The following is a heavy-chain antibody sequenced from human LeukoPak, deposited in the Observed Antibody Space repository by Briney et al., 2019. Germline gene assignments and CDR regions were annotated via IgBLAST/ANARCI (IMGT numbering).Heavy chain of an antibody. Sequence: GGSLRVSCAASGFTFSHSAMSWVRQAPGKGLEWVSTLSGSGITTYYADSVKGRFTISRDNSKNTLYLQMNSLRAEDTAVYYCAKGIYSSGWSHFDYWGHGTLVTVSS. V-gene: IGHV3-23*01. CDR1: GFTFSHSA. D-gene: IGHD6-19*01. CDR2: LSGSGITT. CDR3: AKGIYSSGWSHFDY. J-gene: IGHJ4*01.